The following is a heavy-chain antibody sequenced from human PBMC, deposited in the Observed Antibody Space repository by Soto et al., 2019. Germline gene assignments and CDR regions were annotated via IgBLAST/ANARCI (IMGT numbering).Heavy chain of an antibody. V-gene: IGHV1-18*01. CDR3: ARIVPHCISTSCYSEGGWFDP. CDR1: GYTFTSYG. CDR2: ISAYNGNT. J-gene: IGHJ5*02. Sequence: QVQLVQSGAEVKKPGASVKVSCKASGYTFTSYGISWVRQAPGQGLEWMGWISAYNGNTNYAQKLQGRVTMTTDTSTSTAYMELRSLRSDDTAVYYCARIVPHCISTSCYSEGGWFDPWGQGTLVTVSS. D-gene: IGHD2-2*01.